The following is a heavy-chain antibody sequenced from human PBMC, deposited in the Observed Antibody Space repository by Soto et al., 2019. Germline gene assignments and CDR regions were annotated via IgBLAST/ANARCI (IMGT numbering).Heavy chain of an antibody. CDR1: GFIFSDYT. CDR2: ISINSVTI. J-gene: IGHJ5*02. Sequence: EVQLVESGGGLVQPGGSLRLSCAASGFIFSDYTMIWVRQAPGKGLEWVSYISINSVTIYYADSVKGRFTISRDNVANSLYLQMNSLRAEDTAVYYCARGSTSWQNWFDPWDQGTLVTVSS. V-gene: IGHV3-48*01. CDR3: ARGSTSWQNWFDP. D-gene: IGHD6-13*01.